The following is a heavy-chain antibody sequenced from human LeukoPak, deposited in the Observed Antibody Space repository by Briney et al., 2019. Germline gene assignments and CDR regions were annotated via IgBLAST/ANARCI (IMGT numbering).Heavy chain of an antibody. CDR2: TYHSGST. CDR1: GYSISSGYY. J-gene: IGHJ4*02. Sequence: SETLSLTCAVSGYSISSGYYWGWIRPPPGKGLEWIGSTYHSGSTYYNPSLKSRVTISVDTSKNQFSLKLSSVTAADTAVYYCARHAKRYSGSRSPFDYWGQGTLVTVSS. CDR3: ARHAKRYSGSRSPFDY. V-gene: IGHV4-38-2*01. D-gene: IGHD1-26*01.